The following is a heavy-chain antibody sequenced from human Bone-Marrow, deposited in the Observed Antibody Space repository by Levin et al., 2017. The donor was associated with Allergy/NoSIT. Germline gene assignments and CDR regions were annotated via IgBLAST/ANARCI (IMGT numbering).Heavy chain of an antibody. D-gene: IGHD4-11*01. J-gene: IGHJ4*02. CDR1: GFTFSTYW. CDR2: IKPDGSEQ. Sequence: GESLKISCAASGFTFSTYWMSWVRQAPGKGLEWVANIKPDGSEQYYVDSVKGRFTISRDNAKNSLYLQMNSLKAEDTAVYYCARLHDYSDFDYWGQGTLVTVSS. CDR3: ARLHDYSDFDY. V-gene: IGHV3-7*01.